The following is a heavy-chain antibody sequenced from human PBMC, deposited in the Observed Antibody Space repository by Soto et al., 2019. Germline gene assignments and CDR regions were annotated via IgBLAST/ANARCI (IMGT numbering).Heavy chain of an antibody. CDR3: ARISGYYYDSSGYYYVDY. CDR1: GYTFTSYG. CDR2: ISAYNGNT. Sequence: ASVKVSCKASGYTFTSYGISWVRQAPGQGLEWMGWISAYNGNTNYAQKLQGRVTMTTDTSTSTAYMELRSLRSDDTAVYYFARISGYYYDSSGYYYVDYWGQGTLVTVSS. J-gene: IGHJ4*02. V-gene: IGHV1-18*01. D-gene: IGHD3-22*01.